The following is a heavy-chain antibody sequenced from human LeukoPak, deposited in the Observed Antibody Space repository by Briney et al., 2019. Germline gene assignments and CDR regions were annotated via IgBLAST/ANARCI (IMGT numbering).Heavy chain of an antibody. V-gene: IGHV3-7*01. CDR3: AREGVGGFDS. D-gene: IGHD3-10*01. CDR1: GFTFTSYW. Sequence: PGGSLRLSCAASGFTFTSYWLSWVCQAPGKGLEWVANIRQDGREKSYADSVKGRFTISRDNAKTSVYLQMNSLRVEDTAVYYCAREGVGGFDSWGQGTLVTVSS. J-gene: IGHJ5*01. CDR2: IRQDGREK.